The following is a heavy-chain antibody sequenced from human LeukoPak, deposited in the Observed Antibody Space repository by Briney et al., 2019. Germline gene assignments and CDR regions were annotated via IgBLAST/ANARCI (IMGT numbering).Heavy chain of an antibody. CDR1: GFTFSNYW. CDR2: ISSDGGSS. J-gene: IGHJ4*02. V-gene: IGHV3-74*01. D-gene: IGHD1-14*01. CDR3: VRDKTRNDFDY. Sequence: PGGSLRLSCAASGFTFSNYWMHWVRQAPAKGLVWASRISSDGGSSTYADSVKGRFTVSRDNAKNTLYLQMNSLRAEDTAVYYCVRDKTRNDFDYWGQGTLVTVSS.